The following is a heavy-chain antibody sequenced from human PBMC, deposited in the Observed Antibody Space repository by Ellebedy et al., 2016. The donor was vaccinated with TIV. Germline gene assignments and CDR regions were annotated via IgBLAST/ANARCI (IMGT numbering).Heavy chain of an antibody. CDR3: ARGGSSGSSDY. J-gene: IGHJ4*02. V-gene: IGHV3-30*03. D-gene: IGHD3-10*01. CDR1: GFTFRSHG. Sequence: GGSLRLXXVASGFTFRSHGIYWVRQAPGKGLEWVAVISSDGSNKYYADSVKGRFTISRDNSKNTLHLQMNSLRTDDMAVYYCARGGSSGSSDYWGQGTLVTVSS. CDR2: ISSDGSNK.